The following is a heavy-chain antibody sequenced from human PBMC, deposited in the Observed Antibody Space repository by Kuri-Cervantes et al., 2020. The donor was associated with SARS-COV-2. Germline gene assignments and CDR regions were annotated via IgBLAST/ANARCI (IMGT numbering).Heavy chain of an antibody. CDR2: VNHRGST. CDR3: ARAYGFLRYIYYMDV. V-gene: IGHV4-34*01. J-gene: IGHJ6*03. CDR1: GESFSGYY. Sequence: SETLSLTCAFYGESFSGYYWNWIRQSPGKGLEWIGEVNHRGSTNYNPSLKSRVTISVDTSKNQFSLKLSSVTAADTAAYYCARAYGFLRYIYYMDVWGRGTTVTVSS. D-gene: IGHD4-17*01.